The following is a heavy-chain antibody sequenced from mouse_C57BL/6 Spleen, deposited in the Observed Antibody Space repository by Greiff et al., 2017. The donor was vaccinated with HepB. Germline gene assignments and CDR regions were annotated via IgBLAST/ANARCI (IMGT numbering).Heavy chain of an antibody. V-gene: IGHV1-80*01. J-gene: IGHJ4*01. D-gene: IGHD3-2*02. CDR3: ARGGAQATHYYAMDY. CDR1: GYAFSSYW. CDR2: IYPGDGDT. Sequence: VQLQQSGAELVKPGASVKISCKASGYAFSSYWMNWVKQRPGKGLEWIGQIYPGDGDTNYNGKFKGKATLTADKSSSTAYMQLSSLTSEDSAVYFCARGGAQATHYYAMDYWGQRTSVTVSS.